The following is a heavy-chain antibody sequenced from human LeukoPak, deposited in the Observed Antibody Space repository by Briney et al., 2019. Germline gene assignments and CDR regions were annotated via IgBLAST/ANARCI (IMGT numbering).Heavy chain of an antibody. V-gene: IGHV4-34*01. CDR1: GGSFSGYY. D-gene: IGHD6-6*01. CDR2: INHSGST. J-gene: IGHJ4*02. Sequence: SETLSLTCAVYGGSFSGYYWSWIRQPPGKGLEWIGEINHSGSTNYNPSLKSRVTISVDTSKNQFPLKLSSVTAADTAVYYCARWAVNSSSFDYWGQGTLVTVSS. CDR3: ARWAVNSSSFDY.